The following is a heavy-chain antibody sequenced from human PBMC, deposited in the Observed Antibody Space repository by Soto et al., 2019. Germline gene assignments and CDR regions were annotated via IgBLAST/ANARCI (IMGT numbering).Heavy chain of an antibody. D-gene: IGHD5-18*01. J-gene: IGHJ4*02. V-gene: IGHV3-48*01. CDR2: ISSSSSTI. Sequence: GGSLRLSCAASGFTFSSYSMNWVRQAPGKGLEWVSYISSSSSTIYYADSVKGRFTISRDNAKNSLYLQMNSLRAEDTPVYCCARDYSSYGPFDYWGQGTLVTLSS. CDR3: ARDYSSYGPFDY. CDR1: GFTFSSYS.